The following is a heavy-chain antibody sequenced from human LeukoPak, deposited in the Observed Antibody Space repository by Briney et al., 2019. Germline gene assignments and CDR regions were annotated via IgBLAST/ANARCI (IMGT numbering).Heavy chain of an antibody. V-gene: IGHV1-18*04. CDR3: ARDYGDFYDYYYYYGMDV. CDR1: GYTFTSYG. Sequence: WASVKVSCKASGYTFTSYGISWVRQAPGQGLEWMGWISAYNGNTNYAQKLQGRVTMTRDTSTSTVYMELSSLRSEDTAVYYCARDYGDFYDYYYYYGMDVWGKGTTVTVSS. D-gene: IGHD4-17*01. CDR2: ISAYNGNT. J-gene: IGHJ6*04.